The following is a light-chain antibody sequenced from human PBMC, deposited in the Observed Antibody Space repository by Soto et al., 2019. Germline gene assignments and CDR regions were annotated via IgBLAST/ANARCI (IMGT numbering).Light chain of an antibody. CDR1: SSDVGLYDY. CDR3: SSYKGDRSYV. CDR2: AAS. J-gene: IGLJ1*01. Sequence: QSALTQPASVSGSPGQSITISCTGTSSDVGLYDYVSWYQQHPGKAPQLMIYAASNRHSRVPNRFSECKSRNTDFLFIPGPQALEEADYYCSSYKGDRSYVFGSGSKVTVL. V-gene: IGLV2-14*01.